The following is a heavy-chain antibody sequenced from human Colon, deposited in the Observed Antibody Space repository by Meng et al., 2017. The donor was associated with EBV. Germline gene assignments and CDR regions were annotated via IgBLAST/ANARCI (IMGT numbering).Heavy chain of an antibody. CDR2: IYHSGST. CDR1: GGSISSVYW. V-gene: IGHV4-4*02. CDR3: ARGGYYSFDY. Sequence: QVALEESGTGLVQPSETLSLTCAGSGGSISSVYWWTWFRQSPGKGLEWIGEIYHSGSTNYNPSLKSRVTISVDKSKNQFSLKLTSVTAADTAVYYCARGGYYSFDYWGQRTLVTVSS. J-gene: IGHJ4*02. D-gene: IGHD5-18*01.